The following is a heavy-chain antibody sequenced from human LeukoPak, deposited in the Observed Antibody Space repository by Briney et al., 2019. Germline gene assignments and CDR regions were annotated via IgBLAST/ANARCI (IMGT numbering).Heavy chain of an antibody. CDR3: ARYFGRWDFGY. Sequence: PSETLSLTCTVSGGSISSGSYYWSWIRQPAGKGLEWIGRIYTSGSTNYNPSLKSRVTISVDTSKNQFSLKLSSVTAADTAVYYCARYFGRWDFGYWGQGTLVTVSS. V-gene: IGHV4-61*02. CDR1: GGSISSGSYY. CDR2: IYTSGST. D-gene: IGHD3-9*01. J-gene: IGHJ4*02.